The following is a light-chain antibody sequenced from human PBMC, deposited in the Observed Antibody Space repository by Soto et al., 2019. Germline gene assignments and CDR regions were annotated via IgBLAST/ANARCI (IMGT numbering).Light chain of an antibody. CDR2: GAS. CDR1: QSVHTF. CDR3: HQRSNWPPDT. V-gene: IGKV3-11*01. J-gene: IGKJ5*01. Sequence: EILLTQSPDTLSLSPGEGASLSCRASQSVHTFLAWYQQKPGQATRLLIYGASTRANGVPARFSGSGSGTDFTPTISSLEPEDFAVYYCHQRSNWPPDTFGQGTRLEIK.